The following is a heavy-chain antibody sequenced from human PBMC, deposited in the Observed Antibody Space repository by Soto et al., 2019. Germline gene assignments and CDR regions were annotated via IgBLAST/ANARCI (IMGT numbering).Heavy chain of an antibody. D-gene: IGHD1-7*01. CDR1: GGSISSYY. CDR3: ARDLNTVTTGYYYYYMDV. V-gene: IGHV4-59*01. CDR2: IYYSGST. Sequence: SETLSLTCTVSGGSISSYYWSWIRQPPGKGLEWIGYIYYSGSTNYNPSLKSRVTISVDTSKNQFSLKLSSVTAADTAVYYCARDLNTVTTGYYYYYMDVWAKGTTVTVSS. J-gene: IGHJ6*03.